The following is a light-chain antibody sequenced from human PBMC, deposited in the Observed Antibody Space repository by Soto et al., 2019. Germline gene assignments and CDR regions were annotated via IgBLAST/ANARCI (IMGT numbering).Light chain of an antibody. Sequence: EIVLTQSPGTLSLSPGERATLSCRAGQSVGSSYLAWYQQKPGQSPSLLISSASRRATGIPDRFSGSGSGTDFTLTISRLEPEDFAVYYCQRYDNSPTWTFGQGTKVEIK. CDR3: QRYDNSPTWT. J-gene: IGKJ1*01. V-gene: IGKV3-20*01. CDR1: QSVGSSY. CDR2: SAS.